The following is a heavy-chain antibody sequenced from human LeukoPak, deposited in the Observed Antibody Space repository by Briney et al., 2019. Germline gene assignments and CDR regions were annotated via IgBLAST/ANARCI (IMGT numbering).Heavy chain of an antibody. CDR1: GYSISSGYY. D-gene: IGHD5-12*01. V-gene: IGHV4-38-2*02. J-gene: IGHJ4*02. Sequence: KPSETLSLTCTVSGYSISSGYYWGWIRQPPGKGLEWIGSIYHSGSTYYNPSLKSRVTISVDTSKNQFSLKLSSVTAADTAVYYCATLGGYSGYDDSSSDYWGQGTLVTVSS. CDR2: IYHSGST. CDR3: ATLGGYSGYDDSSSDY.